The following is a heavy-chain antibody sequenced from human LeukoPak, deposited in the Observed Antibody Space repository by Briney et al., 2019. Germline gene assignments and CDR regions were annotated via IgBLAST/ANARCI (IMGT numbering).Heavy chain of an antibody. V-gene: IGHV3-43D*03. D-gene: IGHD3-3*01. CDR2: ITWDGGTT. CDR1: GFSFDDYA. Sequence: GGSLRLSCAASGFSFDDYAMHWVRQAPGKGLEWVSLITWDGGTTYYADSVKGRFTISRDNSQNILFLQMNSLRPEDTAVYYCAKDKSYSELYHFDYWGQGALVTVSS. CDR3: AKDKSYSELYHFDY. J-gene: IGHJ4*02.